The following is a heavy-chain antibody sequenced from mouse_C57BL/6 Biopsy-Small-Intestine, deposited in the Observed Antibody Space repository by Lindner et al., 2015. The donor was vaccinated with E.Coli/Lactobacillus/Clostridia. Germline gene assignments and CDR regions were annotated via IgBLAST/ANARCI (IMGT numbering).Heavy chain of an antibody. V-gene: IGHV1-18*01. CDR1: GYTFTNYY. Sequence: SVKVSCKTSGYTFTNYYMHWVRQAPGQGLEWMGVINPSTGGTSYTQKFQDRVSMTRDTSTTTVYMELRRLKYEDTAVYFCARGFQLLYSSESWFDPWGQGTLV. D-gene: IGHD2-12*01. CDR2: INPSTGGT. CDR3: ARGFQLLYSSESWFDP. J-gene: IGHJ3*01.